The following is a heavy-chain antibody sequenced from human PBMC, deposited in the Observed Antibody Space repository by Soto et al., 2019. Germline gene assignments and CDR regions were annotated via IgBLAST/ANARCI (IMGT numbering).Heavy chain of an antibody. Sequence: GASVKVSCKASGYTFTSYDINWVRRATGQGLEWMGWMNPNSGNTGYAQKFQGRVTMTRNTSISTAYMELSSLRSEDTAVYYCARGHNSHLYYYYGMDVWGQGTTVTVSS. D-gene: IGHD6-13*01. CDR3: ARGHNSHLYYYYGMDV. V-gene: IGHV1-8*01. CDR1: GYTFTSYD. J-gene: IGHJ6*02. CDR2: MNPNSGNT.